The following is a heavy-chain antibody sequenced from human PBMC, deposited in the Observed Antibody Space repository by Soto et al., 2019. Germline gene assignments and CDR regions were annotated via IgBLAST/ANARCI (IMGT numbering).Heavy chain of an antibody. CDR1: GFIFSSYA. J-gene: IGHJ5*02. D-gene: IGHD6-19*01. V-gene: IGHV3-23*01. CDR2: ISGNGGRT. CDR3: GKIESSGWYGTPDP. Sequence: GGSLRLSCAASGFIFSSYAMTWVRQAPGKGLEWVSAISGNGGRTYYADSVKGRFTVSRDSSKNTLYLQMNTLRVEDTAIYFCGKIESSGWYGTPDPWGQGTRVTVSS.